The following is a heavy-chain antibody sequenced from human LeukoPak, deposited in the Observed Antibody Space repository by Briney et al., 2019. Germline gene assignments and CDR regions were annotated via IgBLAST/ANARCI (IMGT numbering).Heavy chain of an antibody. V-gene: IGHV4-59*01. CDR1: GGSISGYY. CDR3: ARGHCSGGSCFSAWFDP. Sequence: SETLSLTCTVSGGSISGYYWSWIRQPPGKGLEWVGDIYYSGSTTYNPSLKSRVTISVDTSKNQFSLKLSSVTAADTAVYYCARGHCSGGSCFSAWFDPWGQGTLVTVSS. CDR2: IYYSGST. J-gene: IGHJ5*02. D-gene: IGHD2-15*01.